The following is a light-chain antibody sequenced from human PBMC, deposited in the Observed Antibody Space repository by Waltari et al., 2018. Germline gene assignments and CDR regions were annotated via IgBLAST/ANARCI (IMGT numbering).Light chain of an antibody. CDR3: QQYGSAPLT. Sequence: CRASQTVSSSYLAWYQQKPGQAPRLLIYGASSRATGIPDRFSGSGSGTDFTLTISRLEPEDFAVYYCQQYGSAPLTFGGGTKVEIK. J-gene: IGKJ4*01. CDR2: GAS. CDR1: QTVSSSY. V-gene: IGKV3-20*01.